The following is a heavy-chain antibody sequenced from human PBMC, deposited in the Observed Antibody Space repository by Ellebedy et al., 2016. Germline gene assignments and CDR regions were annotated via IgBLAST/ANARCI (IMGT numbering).Heavy chain of an antibody. V-gene: IGHV3-7*01. CDR1: GFTFSSYW. J-gene: IGHJ6*02. CDR2: IKQDGSEK. Sequence: GESLKISXAASGFTFSSYWMSWVRQAPGKGLEWVANIKQDGSEKYYVDSVKGRFTISRDNAKNSLYLQMNSLRAEDTAVYYCAREYLVTAIIYYYYGMDVWGQGTTVTVSS. D-gene: IGHD2-21*02. CDR3: AREYLVTAIIYYYYGMDV.